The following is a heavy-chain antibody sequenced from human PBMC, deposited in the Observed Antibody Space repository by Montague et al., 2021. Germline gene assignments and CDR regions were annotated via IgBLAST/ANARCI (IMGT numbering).Heavy chain of an antibody. CDR1: GFIFNNCV. V-gene: IGHV3-9*01. J-gene: IGHJ4*02. CDR2: INGNSINI. Sequence: SLRLSWAASGFIFNNCVMNWVRQAPGKGLEWVSGINGNSINIDYADSVKGRFTISRDNAKNSLYLQMNSLRAEDTAFYYCVKDTRDYYPDFWGQGILVTVSS. CDR3: VKDTRDYYPDF. D-gene: IGHD3-3*01.